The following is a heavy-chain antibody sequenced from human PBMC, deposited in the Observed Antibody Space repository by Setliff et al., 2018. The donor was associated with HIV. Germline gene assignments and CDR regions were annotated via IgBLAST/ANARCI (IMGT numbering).Heavy chain of an antibody. J-gene: IGHJ4*02. CDR2: ISIYDGSEK. Sequence: PGGSLRLSCAASGFTFTTYAMHWVRQAPGKGLEWVAVISIYDGSEKYYADSVKGRFTISRDNSKNMLYLEMNSLRAEDTAIYYCARVQQQLLQEDDYFDYWGQGTLVTVSS. D-gene: IGHD6-13*01. CDR3: ARVQQQLLQEDDYFDY. V-gene: IGHV3-30-3*01. CDR1: GFTFTTYA.